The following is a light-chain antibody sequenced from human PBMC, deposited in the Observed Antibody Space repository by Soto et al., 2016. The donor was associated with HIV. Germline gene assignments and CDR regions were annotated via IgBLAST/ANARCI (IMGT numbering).Light chain of an antibody. V-gene: IGKV1-39*01. CDR3: QQSYTTPWT. Sequence: DIQMTQSPSSLSASVGDRATITCRASQSINSYLNWYQQKPGKAPKFLIYAASSLQSGVSARFSGSGSGTDFTLTISSLQSEDFATYYCQQSYTTPWTFGQGTKVEIK. J-gene: IGKJ1*01. CDR1: QSINSY. CDR2: AAS.